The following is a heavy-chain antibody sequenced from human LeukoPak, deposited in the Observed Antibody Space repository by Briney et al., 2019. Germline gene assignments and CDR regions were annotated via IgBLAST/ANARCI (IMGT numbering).Heavy chain of an antibody. V-gene: IGHV4-34*01. CDR2: INHSGST. J-gene: IGHJ6*02. Sequence: SETLSLTCAVYGGSFSGYYWSWIRQPPGKGLEWIGEINHSGSTNYNPSLKSRITISVDTSKNHFSLRLSSVTAADTAVYYCAVAYYYYNLDVWGQGTTVTVSS. CDR1: GGSFSGYY. CDR3: AVAYYYYNLDV. D-gene: IGHD5-12*01.